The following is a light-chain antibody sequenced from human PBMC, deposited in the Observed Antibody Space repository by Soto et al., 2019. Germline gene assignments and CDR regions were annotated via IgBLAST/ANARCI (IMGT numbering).Light chain of an antibody. J-gene: IGKJ2*01. CDR3: QQYNSFSPDT. V-gene: IGKV1-5*01. CDR2: DAS. CDR1: QSISNW. Sequence: DIQLTQSPSTLSASVGDRVTITCRASQSISNWLAWYHQKPGKAPKLLIYDASSLESGVSSRFSGSGSGTAFTLTVSCLQPDDSATYYCQQYNSFSPDTFGQGTKLEIK.